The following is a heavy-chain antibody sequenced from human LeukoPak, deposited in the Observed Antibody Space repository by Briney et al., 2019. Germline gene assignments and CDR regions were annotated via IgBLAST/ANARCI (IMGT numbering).Heavy chain of an antibody. CDR2: ISGSGGST. V-gene: IGHV3-23*01. CDR1: GFTFNSYA. Sequence: GGSLRLSCAASGFTFNSYAMSWVRQAPGKGLEWVSVISGSGGSTYYADSVKGRFTISRDNSKNTLYLQMNSLRAEDTAVYYCASLANSYHSSGYYTHSERFDYWGQGTLVTVSS. CDR3: ASLANSYHSSGYYTHSERFDY. D-gene: IGHD3-22*01. J-gene: IGHJ4*02.